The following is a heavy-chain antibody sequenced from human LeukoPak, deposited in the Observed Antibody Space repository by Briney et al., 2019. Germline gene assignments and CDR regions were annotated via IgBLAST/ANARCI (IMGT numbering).Heavy chain of an antibody. CDR1: GFTFRSYW. CDR3: ARGGSTWLDY. V-gene: IGHV3-74*01. D-gene: IGHD5/OR15-5a*01. J-gene: IGHJ4*02. Sequence: GGSLRLSCAASGFTFRSYWMHWVRQAPGKGLVWVSRIHSDGSNTNYADSVKGRFTISRDNAKNTLYLQMNSLRAEDTAVYYCARGGSTWLDYWGQGTLVTVSS. CDR2: IHSDGSNT.